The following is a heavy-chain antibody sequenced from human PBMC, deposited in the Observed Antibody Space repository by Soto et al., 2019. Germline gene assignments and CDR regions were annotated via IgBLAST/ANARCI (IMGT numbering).Heavy chain of an antibody. CDR2: LDYSGTT. J-gene: IGHJ4*02. D-gene: IGHD6-6*01. V-gene: IGHV4-59*01. CDR3: ARDSFPPYSSSSKGFDY. CDR1: GGSISSYY. Sequence: QVQLQESGPGLVKPSETLSLICTVSGGSISSYYWNWIRQSPGKGLEWIASLDYSGTTNYNPSPKSRITTSVDPSKKQFSLKMRSVTAADTAVYYCARDSFPPYSSSSKGFDYWGQGSLVTVST.